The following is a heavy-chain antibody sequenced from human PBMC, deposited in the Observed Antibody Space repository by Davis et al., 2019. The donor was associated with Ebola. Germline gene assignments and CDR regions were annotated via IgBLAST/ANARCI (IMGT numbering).Heavy chain of an antibody. CDR1: GGSISSYY. Sequence: SETLSLTCTVSGGSISSYYWSWIRQPPGKGLEWIGYIYYSGSTYYNPSLKSRVTISVDTSKNQFSLKLSSVTAADTAVYYCARIIGYSRFDPWGQGTLVTVSS. CDR3: ARIIGYSRFDP. CDR2: IYYSGST. J-gene: IGHJ5*02. V-gene: IGHV4-59*12. D-gene: IGHD2-15*01.